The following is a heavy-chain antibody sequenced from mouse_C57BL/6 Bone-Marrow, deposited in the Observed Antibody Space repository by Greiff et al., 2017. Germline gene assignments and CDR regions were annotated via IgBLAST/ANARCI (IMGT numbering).Heavy chain of an antibody. D-gene: IGHD2-4*01. Sequence: EVMLVESGGDLVKPGGSLKLSCAASGFTFSSYGMSWVRQTPDKRLEWVATISSGGSYTYYPDSVKGRFTISRDNAKNTLYLQMSSLKSEDTAMYYCARHGGLRFMDYWGQGTSVTVSS. CDR1: GFTFSSYG. V-gene: IGHV5-6*02. J-gene: IGHJ4*01. CDR3: ARHGGLRFMDY. CDR2: ISSGGSYT.